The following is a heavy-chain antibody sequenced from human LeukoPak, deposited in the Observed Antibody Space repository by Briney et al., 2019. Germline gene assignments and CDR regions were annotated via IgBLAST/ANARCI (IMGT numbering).Heavy chain of an antibody. D-gene: IGHD2-15*01. CDR3: ARGTLGYCSGGSCFSTEFDY. Sequence: SETLSLTCTVSGGSISSSSYYWGWIRQPPGKGLEWIGSIYYSGSTYYNPSLKSRVTISVDTSKNQFSLKLSSVTAADTAVYYCARGTLGYCSGGSCFSTEFDYWGQGTLVTVSS. J-gene: IGHJ4*02. V-gene: IGHV4-39*07. CDR2: IYYSGST. CDR1: GGSISSSSYY.